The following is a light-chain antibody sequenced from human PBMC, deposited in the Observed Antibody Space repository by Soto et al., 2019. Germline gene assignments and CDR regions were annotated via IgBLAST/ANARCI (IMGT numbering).Light chain of an antibody. CDR2: KAS. V-gene: IGKV1-5*03. CDR3: QLYNSSPT. J-gene: IGKJ1*01. CDR1: QSISSW. Sequence: DIQMTQSPSTLSASVGDRVTITCRASQSISSWLAWYQQKPGKAPKLLIYKASSLESGVPSRFSGSGSGTEFTLTISSLQPDDFATYYFQLYNSSPTFGQGTKVEIK.